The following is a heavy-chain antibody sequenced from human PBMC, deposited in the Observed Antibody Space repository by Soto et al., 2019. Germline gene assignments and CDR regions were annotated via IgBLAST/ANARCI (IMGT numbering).Heavy chain of an antibody. Sequence: QVQLVQSVAEVKMPGASVKVSCKSSGYTFINYGISWVRQAPGQGLEWMGWISAYNGNLTYAQKIQGRFTMPTDASTTTASMELRSLRSDDTAVYYCARDGISGAEPFEIWGQGTMVTVSS. CDR3: ARDGISGAEPFEI. J-gene: IGHJ3*02. CDR1: GYTFINYG. CDR2: ISAYNGNL. D-gene: IGHD1-20*01. V-gene: IGHV1-18*01.